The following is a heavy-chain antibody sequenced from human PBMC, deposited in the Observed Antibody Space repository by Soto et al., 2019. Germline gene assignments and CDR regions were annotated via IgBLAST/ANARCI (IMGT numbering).Heavy chain of an antibody. D-gene: IGHD3-10*01. CDR2: INHSGST. CDR3: ARKRYYYGSGRAGYYYYYGMDV. V-gene: IGHV4-34*01. J-gene: IGHJ6*02. Sequence: SETLSLTCAVYGGSFSGYYWSWIRQPPGKGLEWTGEINHSGSTNYNPSLKSRVTISVDTSKNQFSLKLSSVTAADTAVYYCARKRYYYGSGRAGYYYYYGMDVWGQGTTVTVSS. CDR1: GGSFSGYY.